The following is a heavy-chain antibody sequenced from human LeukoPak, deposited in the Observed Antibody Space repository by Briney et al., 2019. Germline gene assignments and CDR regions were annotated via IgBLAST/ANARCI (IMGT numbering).Heavy chain of an antibody. Sequence: PSETLSLTCAVYGGSFGGYYWSWIRQPPGKGLVWIAEINHSGSTNYNPSLKSRVTISVDTSKNQFSLKLSSGTAADTAVYHCAREPRRDSSSTRSWFDPWGQGTLVTVSS. D-gene: IGHD6-13*01. CDR3: AREPRRDSSSTRSWFDP. CDR1: GGSFGGYY. V-gene: IGHV4-34*01. J-gene: IGHJ5*02. CDR2: INHSGST.